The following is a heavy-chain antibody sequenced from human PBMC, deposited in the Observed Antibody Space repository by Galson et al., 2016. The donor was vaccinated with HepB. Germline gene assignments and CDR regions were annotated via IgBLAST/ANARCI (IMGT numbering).Heavy chain of an antibody. Sequence: SLRLSCAASGLTFSSYGMHWVRQAPGKGLEWVAFIWYDGSNKYYADSVKGRFTISRDNSKKTLYLQMNSLRAEDTAVYYCARGVIVGITGDFWGQGTLVTVSS. J-gene: IGHJ4*02. V-gene: IGHV3-33*01. CDR1: GLTFSSYG. CDR3: ARGVIVGITGDF. CDR2: IWYDGSNK. D-gene: IGHD1-26*01.